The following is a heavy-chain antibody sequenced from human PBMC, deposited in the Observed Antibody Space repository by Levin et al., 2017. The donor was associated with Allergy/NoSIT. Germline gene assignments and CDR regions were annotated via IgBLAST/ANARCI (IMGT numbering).Heavy chain of an antibody. Sequence: GASVKVSCKASGYTFTSYGISWVRQAPGQGLEWMGWISAYNGNTNYAQKLQGRVTMTTDTSTSTAYMELRSLRSDDTAVYYCARDTGRTMVRGVIIKRTPLFDYWGQGTLVTVSS. D-gene: IGHD3-10*01. V-gene: IGHV1-18*01. CDR2: ISAYNGNT. CDR1: GYTFTSYG. CDR3: ARDTGRTMVRGVIIKRTPLFDY. J-gene: IGHJ4*02.